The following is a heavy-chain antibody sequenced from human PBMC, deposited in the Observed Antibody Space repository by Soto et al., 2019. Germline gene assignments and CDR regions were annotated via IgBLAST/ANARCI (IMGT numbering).Heavy chain of an antibody. CDR2: VTHDGTLY. Sequence: QVQLVESGGGVVQPGRSLRLSCVASGFTFSSCAMHWVRQVPGKGLEWLAVVTHDGTLYPYADSVKGRFSISRDNYRKPLYLPMNGLRPEDTAVYYCVKDRSDTWSFDYWGQGTLVTVSS. J-gene: IGHJ4*02. D-gene: IGHD2-8*02. CDR3: VKDRSDTWSFDY. CDR1: GFTFSSCA. V-gene: IGHV3-30*18.